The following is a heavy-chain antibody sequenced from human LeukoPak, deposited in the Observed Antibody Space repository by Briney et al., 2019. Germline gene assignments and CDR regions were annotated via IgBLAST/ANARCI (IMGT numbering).Heavy chain of an antibody. J-gene: IGHJ6*02. V-gene: IGHV3-21*01. Sequence: GGSLRLSCAASGFTFSSYAMSWVRQAPGKGLEWVSSISSSSSYIYYADLVKGRFTISRDNAKNSLYLQMNSLRAEDTAVYYCARDLTSPTYYYGSGVGGMDVWGQGTTVTVSS. CDR1: GFTFSSYA. D-gene: IGHD3-10*01. CDR3: ARDLTSPTYYYGSGVGGMDV. CDR2: ISSSSSYI.